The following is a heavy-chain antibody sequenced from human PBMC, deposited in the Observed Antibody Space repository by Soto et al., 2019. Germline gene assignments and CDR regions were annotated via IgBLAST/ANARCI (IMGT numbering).Heavy chain of an antibody. CDR3: APGHDSRRDYAFHM. V-gene: IGHV3-33*01. CDR1: GFTFSDYG. J-gene: IGHJ3*02. D-gene: IGHD3-22*01. CDR2: IWSEGSRK. Sequence: QVQLVESGGGVVQPGRSLRLSCAASGFTFSDYGMHWVRQAPGKGLEWVAVIWSEGSRKYYAESVQGRFTVSRDNSMNTLYLQMNRARAEDTAVYYSAPGHDSRRDYAFHMWGQGTMVTVSS.